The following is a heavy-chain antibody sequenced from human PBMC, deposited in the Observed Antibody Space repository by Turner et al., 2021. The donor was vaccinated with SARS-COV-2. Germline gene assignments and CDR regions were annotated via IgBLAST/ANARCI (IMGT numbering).Heavy chain of an antibody. CDR3: ARGTYYYDSSVYSGTNWFDP. CDR2: ISSSSSYI. CDR1: GFPFSRYS. V-gene: IGHV3-21*01. J-gene: IGHJ5*02. Sequence: EVQLVESGGGLVKPGGSLRPSCAGSGFPFSRYSMNWVRQAPGKGLEWVSSISSSSSYIDYADSVKGRFTISRDNAKNSLYLQMNSLRAEDTAVYYCARGTYYYDSSVYSGTNWFDPWGQGTLVTVSS. D-gene: IGHD3-22*01.